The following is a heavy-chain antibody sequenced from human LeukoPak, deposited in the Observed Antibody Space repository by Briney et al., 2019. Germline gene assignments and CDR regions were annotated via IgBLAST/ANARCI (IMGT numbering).Heavy chain of an antibody. D-gene: IGHD3-3*01. J-gene: IGHJ6*02. CDR1: GFTFSSYA. CDR2: ISGSGGST. Sequence: QPGGSLRLSCAASGFTFSSYAMSWVRQAPGKGLEWVSAISGSGGSTYYADSVKGRFTISRDNSKNTLYLQMNSLRAEDTAVYYCAKRASPRITIFGVVYGMDVWGQGTTVTVSS. V-gene: IGHV3-23*01. CDR3: AKRASPRITIFGVVYGMDV.